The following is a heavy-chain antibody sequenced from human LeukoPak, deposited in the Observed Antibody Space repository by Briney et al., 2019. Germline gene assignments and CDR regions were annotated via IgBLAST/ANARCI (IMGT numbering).Heavy chain of an antibody. D-gene: IGHD3-16*01. V-gene: IGHV4-59*01. J-gene: IGHJ3*02. Sequence: SETLSLTCTVPGGSISSYYWSWIRQSPGKGLEWIGYIFYSGSTSSNPSLKSRVTMLLDTTKNQFSLKLSSVIPADTAVYYCVRGGETRGIDIRGQGTMVTISS. CDR2: IFYSGST. CDR1: GGSISSYY. CDR3: VRGGETRGIDI.